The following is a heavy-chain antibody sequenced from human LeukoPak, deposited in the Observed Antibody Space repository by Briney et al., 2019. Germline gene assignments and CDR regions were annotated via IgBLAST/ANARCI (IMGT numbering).Heavy chain of an antibody. D-gene: IGHD3-22*01. J-gene: IGHJ4*02. CDR3: TTDRRDSSGYTPDYFDY. CDR2: IKSKTDGGTT. Sequence: PGGSLKLSCAASGFTFSSYGMHWVRQAPGKGLEWVGRIKSKTDGGTTDYAAPVKGRFTISRDDSKNTLYLQMNSLKTEDTAVYYCTTDRRDSSGYTPDYFDYWGQGTLVTVSS. V-gene: IGHV3-15*01. CDR1: GFTFSSYG.